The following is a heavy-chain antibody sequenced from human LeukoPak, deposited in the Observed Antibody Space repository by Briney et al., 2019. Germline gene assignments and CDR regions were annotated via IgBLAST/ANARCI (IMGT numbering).Heavy chain of an antibody. V-gene: IGHV3-72*01. J-gene: IGHJ4*02. Sequence: GGSLRLSCAASGFTFSDHHMDWVRQAPGKGLEWVGRTRNKVNSYTTEYAASVKGRFTISRDDSKNSLYLQMNSLKTEDTALYYCARDLRNWGQGTLVTVSS. CDR2: TRNKVNSYTT. CDR3: ARDLRN. D-gene: IGHD3-16*01. CDR1: GFTFSDHH.